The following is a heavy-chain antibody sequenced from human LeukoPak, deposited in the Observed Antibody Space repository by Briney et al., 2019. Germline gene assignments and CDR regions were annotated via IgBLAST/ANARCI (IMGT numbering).Heavy chain of an antibody. CDR1: GYTFTSYA. Sequence: GASVKVSCKASGYTFTSYAMHWVRQAPGQRLEWMGWINAGNGNTKYSQKFQGRVTITRDTSASTAYMELSSLRSEDTAVYYCARAGRIAAAGIEWAWLFDYWGQGTLVTVSS. CDR2: INAGNGNT. J-gene: IGHJ4*02. D-gene: IGHD6-13*01. V-gene: IGHV1-3*01. CDR3: ARAGRIAAAGIEWAWLFDY.